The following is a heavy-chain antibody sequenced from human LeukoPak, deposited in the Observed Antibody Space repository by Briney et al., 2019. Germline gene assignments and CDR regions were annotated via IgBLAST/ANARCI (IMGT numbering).Heavy chain of an antibody. V-gene: IGHV4-59*01. CDR1: GGSISSYY. CDR2: IYYSGST. Sequence: PSETLSLTCTVSGGSISSYYWSWIRQPPGKVLEWIGYIYYSGSTNYNPSLKSRVTISVDTSKNQFSLKLSSVTAPDTAVYYCARDFNYYDSSGYFDYWGQGTLVTVSS. CDR3: ARDFNYYDSSGYFDY. D-gene: IGHD3-22*01. J-gene: IGHJ4*02.